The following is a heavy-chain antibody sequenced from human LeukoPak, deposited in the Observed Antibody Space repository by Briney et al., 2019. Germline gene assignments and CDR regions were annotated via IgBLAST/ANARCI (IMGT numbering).Heavy chain of an antibody. CDR1: GGTFSSYA. CDR2: IIPIFGTA. D-gene: IGHD4-17*01. Sequence: ASVKVSCKASGGTFSSYAISWVRQAPGQGLEWMGGIIPIFGTANYAQKFQGRVTITADKSTSTAYMELRSLRSDDTAVYYCARDMGRDYGDYVRAFDIWGQGTMVTVSS. V-gene: IGHV1-69*06. CDR3: ARDMGRDYGDYVRAFDI. J-gene: IGHJ3*02.